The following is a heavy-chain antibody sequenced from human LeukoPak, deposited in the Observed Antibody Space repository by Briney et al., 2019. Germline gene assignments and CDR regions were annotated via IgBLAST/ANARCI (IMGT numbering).Heavy chain of an antibody. CDR1: GGSINSNNYC. CDR3: ARRYCSGGSCDDAFDI. J-gene: IGHJ3*02. V-gene: IGHV4-39*07. CDR2: IFNTGST. D-gene: IGHD2-15*01. Sequence: PSETLSLTCTVSGGSINSNNYCWGWIRQPPGKGLEWIATIFNTGSTNYNPSLKSRVTISVDTSKNQFSLKLSSVTAADTAVYYCARRYCSGGSCDDAFDIWGQGTMVTVSS.